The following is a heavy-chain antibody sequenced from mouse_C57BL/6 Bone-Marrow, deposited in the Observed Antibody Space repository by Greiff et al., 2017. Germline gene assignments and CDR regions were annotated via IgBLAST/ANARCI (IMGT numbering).Heavy chain of an antibody. CDR2: IFTGSGSN. V-gene: IGHV1-75*01. CDR1: GYTFTGYY. CDR3: ARDDHYDMDY. J-gene: IGHJ4*01. Sequence: VQLQQSGPELVKPGASVKISCKASGYTFTGYYITWVKQRPGQGLEWIGWIFTGSGSNYYNEKFKGKATLTVDKSSSTSYMLLSSLTAEDSAVYFCARDDHYDMDYWRQGTSVTVSS.